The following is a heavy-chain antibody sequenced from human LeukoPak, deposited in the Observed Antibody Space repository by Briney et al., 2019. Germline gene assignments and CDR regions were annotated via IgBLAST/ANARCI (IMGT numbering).Heavy chain of an antibody. CDR2: INPSGDST. D-gene: IGHD3-22*01. V-gene: IGHV1-46*01. CDR3: ARVDRNYYDSSGYSNY. Sequence: ASVKVSCKASGYTFTRYYMHWVRQAPGQGLEWMVIINPSGDSTSYAQNFQGRVTMTRDMSTSTVYMELSSLRSEDTAVYYCARVDRNYYDSSGYSNYWGQGTLVTVSS. J-gene: IGHJ4*02. CDR1: GYTFTRYY.